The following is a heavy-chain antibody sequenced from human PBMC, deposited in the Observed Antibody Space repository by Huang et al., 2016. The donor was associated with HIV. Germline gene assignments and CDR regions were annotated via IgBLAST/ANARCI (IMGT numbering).Heavy chain of an antibody. CDR3: ARALPRGMVIDY. D-gene: IGHD2-8*01. Sequence: EVQLVESGGGLVKHGGSLRLSCAAPGFTFSSCGMNWVRQAQGKGLGGVSALSSSNRYIYYAAAVKGRFTIYRDNAKNSLYLQMNSLRAEETAVYYCARALPRGMVIDYWGQGTLVTVSS. V-gene: IGHV3-21*01. J-gene: IGHJ4*02. CDR2: LSSSNRYI. CDR1: GFTFSSCG.